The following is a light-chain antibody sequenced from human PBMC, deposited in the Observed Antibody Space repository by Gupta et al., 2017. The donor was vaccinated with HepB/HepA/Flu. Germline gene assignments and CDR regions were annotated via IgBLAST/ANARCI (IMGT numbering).Light chain of an antibody. CDR2: DVN. V-gene: IGLV2-11*01. J-gene: IGLJ3*02. CDR1: SSDVGGSNS. Sequence: QSALTQAGSVCGLPGQSVTISCTGTSSDVGGSNSISWYQQHPGKVPKLIVYDVNHRPSGVPDRFSGSPSGYTASLSISELQADDGSVYYCCSYVGTYSHCVFGGGTKLTVL. CDR3: CSYVGTYSHCV.